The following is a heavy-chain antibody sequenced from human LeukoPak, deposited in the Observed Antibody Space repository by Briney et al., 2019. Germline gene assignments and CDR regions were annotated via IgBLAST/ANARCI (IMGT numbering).Heavy chain of an antibody. J-gene: IGHJ4*02. CDR1: GGSFSGYY. D-gene: IGHD5-18*01. CDR2: INHSGST. V-gene: IGHV4-34*01. CDR3: ARAPGYSYGYWLHY. Sequence: PSETLSLTCAVYGGSFSGYYWSWIRQPPGKGLEWIGEINHSGSTNYSPSLKSRVTISVDTSKNQFSLKLSSVTAADTAVYYCARAPGYSYGYWLHYWGQGTLVTVSS.